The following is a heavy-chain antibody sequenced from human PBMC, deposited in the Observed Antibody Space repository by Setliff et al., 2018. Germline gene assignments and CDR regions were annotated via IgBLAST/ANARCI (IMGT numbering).Heavy chain of an antibody. CDR1: GGTFSTYA. D-gene: IGHD1-1*01. CDR2: IVPVFGTR. Sequence: ASVKVSCKASGGTFSTYAVNWVRQAPGQGLEWMGGIVPVFGTRNYAQKFQGRVTFTADDSATTTYMELSSLTSEDTAVYYCARDYGPTGTPYHWGQGTPVTVSS. J-gene: IGHJ4*02. CDR3: ARDYGPTGTPYH. V-gene: IGHV1-69*13.